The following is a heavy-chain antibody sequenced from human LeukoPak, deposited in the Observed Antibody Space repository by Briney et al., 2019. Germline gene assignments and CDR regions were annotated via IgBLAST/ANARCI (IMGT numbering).Heavy chain of an antibody. D-gene: IGHD4-17*01. CDR3: ATLEPEPGDFGGLAY. J-gene: IGHJ4*02. CDR1: GYTLTALA. CDR2: FDSEEYDT. Sequence: ASVKVSCKVSGYTLTALALHLVRQAPGKGFEWIGGFDSEEYDTIYAQKFQGRVAMTEDTSTDTAYMQLNSLSFEDTAVYYCATLEPEPGDFGGLAYWGQGTLVTVSS. V-gene: IGHV1-24*01.